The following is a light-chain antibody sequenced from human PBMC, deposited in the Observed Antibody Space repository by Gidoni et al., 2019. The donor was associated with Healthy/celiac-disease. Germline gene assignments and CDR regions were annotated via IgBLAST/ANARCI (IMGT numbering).Light chain of an antibody. J-gene: IGKJ4*01. V-gene: IGKV3-20*01. CDR3: QQHGSSPLT. Sequence: IVLTPSPGTLSLSPGARATLSCRASQSVSSSYLAWYQQKPGQAPRLLIYGASIRATGIPDRFSGSGSGTDFTLTISRLEPEDFAVYYCQQHGSSPLTFGGGTKVEIK. CDR2: GAS. CDR1: QSVSSSY.